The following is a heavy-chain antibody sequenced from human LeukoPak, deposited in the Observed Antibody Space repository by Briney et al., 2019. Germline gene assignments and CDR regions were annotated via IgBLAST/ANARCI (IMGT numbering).Heavy chain of an antibody. Sequence: SETLSLTCTVSGGSISSYYWSWIRQPAGKGLEWIGRIYTSGSTNYNPSLKSRVTMSADTSKNQFSLKLSSVTAADTAVYYCARGSAVVSAFDYWGQGTLVTVSS. CDR3: ARGSAVVSAFDY. CDR1: GGSISSYY. J-gene: IGHJ4*02. V-gene: IGHV4-4*07. D-gene: IGHD3-22*01. CDR2: IYTSGST.